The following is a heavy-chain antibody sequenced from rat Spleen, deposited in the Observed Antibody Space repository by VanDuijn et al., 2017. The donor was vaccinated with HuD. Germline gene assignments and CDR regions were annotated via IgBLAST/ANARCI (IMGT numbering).Heavy chain of an antibody. CDR3: ARHPDYSNYFDY. CDR1: GFTFSNYD. V-gene: IGHV5-25*01. Sequence: EVQLGESGGGLVQPGRSLKLSCAASGFTFSNYDMAWVRQAPTKGLEWVASISPSGGSTYYRDSVKGRFTVSRDNAKSTLYLQMDSLRSEDTATYYCARHPDYSNYFDYWGQGVMVTVSS. D-gene: IGHD1-1*01. J-gene: IGHJ2*01. CDR2: ISPSGGST.